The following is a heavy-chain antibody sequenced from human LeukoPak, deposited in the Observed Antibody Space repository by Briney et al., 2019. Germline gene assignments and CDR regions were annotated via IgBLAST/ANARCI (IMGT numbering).Heavy chain of an antibody. CDR1: GGSISSYY. J-gene: IGHJ4*02. Sequence: PSETLSLTCTVSGGSISSYYWSWIRQPPGKGLEWIGYIYYSGSTNYNPSLKSRVTISVDTSKSQFSLKLSSVTAADTAVYYCARMGWSYYDILTGYYPPVDYWGQGTLVTVSS. CDR3: ARMGWSYYDILTGYYPPVDY. D-gene: IGHD3-9*01. V-gene: IGHV4-59*08. CDR2: IYYSGST.